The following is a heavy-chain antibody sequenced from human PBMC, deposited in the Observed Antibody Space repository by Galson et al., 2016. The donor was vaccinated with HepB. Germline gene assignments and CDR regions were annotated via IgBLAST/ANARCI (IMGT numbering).Heavy chain of an antibody. Sequence: CAISGDSVTSDITTWNWIRQSPSRGLEWLGRTYYRSEWFTDYAVSVEGRITINSDISRNQFSLQLDSVTPDDTAAYFCTRGYMQTGMNVWGQGTTVTVSS. D-gene: IGHD5-18*01. CDR2: TYYRSEWFT. J-gene: IGHJ6*02. CDR1: GDSVTSDITT. CDR3: TRGYMQTGMNV. V-gene: IGHV6-1*01.